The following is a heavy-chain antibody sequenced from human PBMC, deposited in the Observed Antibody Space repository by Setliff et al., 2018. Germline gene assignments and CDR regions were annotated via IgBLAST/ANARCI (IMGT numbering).Heavy chain of an antibody. CDR3: ARTGTYRYFDY. J-gene: IGHJ4*02. V-gene: IGHV4-39*01. D-gene: IGHD1-1*01. CDR2: IYYRGDT. Sequence: SETLSLTCTVSGASLSSGTYYWGWIRQPPGKGLEWIGRIYYRGDTYYNASLKGRLTISVDTAQNQFSLRLTSVTAADTTVYYCARTGTYRYFDYWGQGARVTVSS. CDR1: GASLSSGTYY.